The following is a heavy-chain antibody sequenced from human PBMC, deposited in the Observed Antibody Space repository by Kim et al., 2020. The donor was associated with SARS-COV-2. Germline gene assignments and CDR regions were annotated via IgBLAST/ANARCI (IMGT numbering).Heavy chain of an antibody. V-gene: IGHV3-30*18. Sequence: GGSLRLSCAASGFTFSSYGMHWVRQAPGKGLEWVAVISYDGSNKYYADSVKGRFTISRDNSKNTLYLQMNSLRAEDTAVYYCAKGGDIVVVVAENAFDIWGQGTMVTVSS. CDR1: GFTFSSYG. J-gene: IGHJ3*02. CDR2: ISYDGSNK. D-gene: IGHD2-15*01. CDR3: AKGGDIVVVVAENAFDI.